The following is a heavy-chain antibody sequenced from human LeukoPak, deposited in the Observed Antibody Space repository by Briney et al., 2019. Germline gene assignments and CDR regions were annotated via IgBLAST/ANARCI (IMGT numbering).Heavy chain of an antibody. V-gene: IGHV4-39*07. CDR3: ARDRRFRCSSTSCMNDAFDI. Sequence: PSETLSLTCTVSGGSISSSSYYWGWIRQPPGKGLEWIGSIYYSGSTYYNPSLKSRVTMSVDTSKNQFSLKLSSVTAADTAVYYCARDRRFRCSSTSCMNDAFDIWGQGTMVTVSS. J-gene: IGHJ3*02. CDR1: GGSISSSSYY. CDR2: IYYSGST. D-gene: IGHD2-2*01.